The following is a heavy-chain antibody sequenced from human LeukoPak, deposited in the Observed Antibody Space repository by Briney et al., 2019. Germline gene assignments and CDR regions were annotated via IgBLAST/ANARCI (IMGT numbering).Heavy chain of an antibody. CDR3: ARGRITMVREVRPFDL. J-gene: IGHJ2*01. D-gene: IGHD3-10*01. V-gene: IGHV1-8*01. CDR1: GYTFTSYD. CDR2: MNPNSGNT. Sequence: ASVKVSCKASGYTFTSYDINWVRQATGQGLEWMGWMNPNSGNTGYAQKFQGRVTMTRNTSISTAYMELSSLRSEDTAVYYCARGRITMVREVRPFDLWGRGTLVTVSS.